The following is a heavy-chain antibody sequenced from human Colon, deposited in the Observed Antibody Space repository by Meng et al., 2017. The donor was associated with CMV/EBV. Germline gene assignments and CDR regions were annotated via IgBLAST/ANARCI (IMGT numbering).Heavy chain of an antibody. CDR3: ARATKSSCWEVLDY. J-gene: IGHJ4*01. CDR1: GESFSGYY. V-gene: IGHV4-34*01. D-gene: IGHD2-2*01. Sequence: QVQFQQWGAGLLKPSETLSLTCAVYGESFSGYYWTWIRQPSGRGLEWIGESYYTGSTNYSPSLKSRVTISLDTSKNQFSLKLNSVTAADTAVCYCARATKSSCWEVLDYWGHGTLVTVSS. CDR2: SYYTGST.